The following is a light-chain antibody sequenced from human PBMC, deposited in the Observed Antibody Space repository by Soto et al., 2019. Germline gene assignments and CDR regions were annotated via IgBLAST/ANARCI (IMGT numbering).Light chain of an antibody. CDR2: DVT. V-gene: IGLV2-11*01. CDR1: SGDVGAYDR. CDR3: CSHAGGSSWV. J-gene: IGLJ3*02. Sequence: QYVLTQPRSVYGSPGQSVTISCTGTSGDVGAYDRVSWYQHDPTKAPKLIIYDVTNRPSGVPYRFSGSKSGSTASLTISGLQAEDEADYYCCSHAGGSSWVFGGGTKVTVL.